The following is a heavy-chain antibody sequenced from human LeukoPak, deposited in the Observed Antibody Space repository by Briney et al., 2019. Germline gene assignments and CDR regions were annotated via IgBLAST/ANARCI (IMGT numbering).Heavy chain of an antibody. CDR2: INPNSGGT. Sequence: ASVKVSCKASGYTFTGYYMHWVRQAPGQGLEWMGWINPNSGGTNYAQKFQGRVTMTRDTSISTAYMELSRLRSDDTAVYYCAKGSTSWGNYYYYYMDVWGKGTTVTVSS. V-gene: IGHV1-2*02. CDR1: GYTFTGYY. J-gene: IGHJ6*03. CDR3: AKGSTSWGNYYYYYMDV. D-gene: IGHD2-2*01.